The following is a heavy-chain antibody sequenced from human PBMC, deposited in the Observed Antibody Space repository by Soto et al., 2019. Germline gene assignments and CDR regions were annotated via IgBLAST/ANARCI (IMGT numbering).Heavy chain of an antibody. D-gene: IGHD2-2*01. CDR2: ISWNSASI. V-gene: IGHV3-9*01. Sequence: EVQLVESGGGLVQPDGSLRLSCAASGFTFEDYALHWVRQAPGKGLEWVSRISWNSASISYEDSVKGRFSISRDNAKNSVYLPMNSLRLEETSLYCWGRGSNAWSVFFAYWGQGTLVTVSS. CDR3: GRGSNAWSVFFAY. CDR1: GFTFEDYA. J-gene: IGHJ4*02.